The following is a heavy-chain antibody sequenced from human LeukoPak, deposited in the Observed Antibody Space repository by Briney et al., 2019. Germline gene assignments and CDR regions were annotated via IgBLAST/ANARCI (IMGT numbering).Heavy chain of an antibody. CDR1: GFTFSTYW. CDR2: IKQDGSEK. D-gene: IGHD3-22*01. Sequence: GGSLRLSCAASGFTFSTYWMSWARQAPGKRPEWVAYIKQDGSEKDYVDSVKGRFTISRDNAKNSLYLQMNSLRAEDTAVYYCARGYDSSGYYPDYWGQGTLVTVSS. V-gene: IGHV3-7*04. J-gene: IGHJ4*02. CDR3: ARGYDSSGYYPDY.